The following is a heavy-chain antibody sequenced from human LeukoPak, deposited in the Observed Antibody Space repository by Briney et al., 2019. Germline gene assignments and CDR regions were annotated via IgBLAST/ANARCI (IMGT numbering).Heavy chain of an antibody. CDR2: IYYSGST. CDR3: ASYNWNDWGAFDI. D-gene: IGHD1-20*01. CDR1: GGSISSGGYY. V-gene: IGHV4-31*03. Sequence: SETLSLTCTVSGGSISSGGYYRSWIRQHPGKGLEWIGYIYYSGSTYYNPSLKSRVTISVDTSKNQFSLKLSSVTAADTAVYYCASYNWNDWGAFDIWGQGTMVTVSS. J-gene: IGHJ3*02.